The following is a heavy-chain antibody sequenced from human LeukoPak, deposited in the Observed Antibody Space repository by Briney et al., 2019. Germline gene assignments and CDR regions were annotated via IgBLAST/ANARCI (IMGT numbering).Heavy chain of an antibody. J-gene: IGHJ1*01. CDR2: IYHSGST. D-gene: IGHD1-1*01. Sequence: SETLSLTCAVSGGSISSGGYSWSWIRQPPGKGLEWIGYIYHSGSTYYNPSLKSRVTISVDRSKNQFSLKLSSVTAADTAVYYCARDGSGIECFQHWGQGTLVTVSS. CDR3: ARDGSGIECFQH. CDR1: GGSISSGGYS. V-gene: IGHV4-30-2*01.